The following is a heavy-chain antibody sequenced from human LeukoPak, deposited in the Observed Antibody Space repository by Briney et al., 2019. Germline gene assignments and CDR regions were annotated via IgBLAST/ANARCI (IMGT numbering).Heavy chain of an antibody. CDR3: ARDPQYRVRGVRWRGAFDI. V-gene: IGHV3-7*01. D-gene: IGHD3-10*01. J-gene: IGHJ3*02. Sequence: GGALRLSCAASGFTFSSYWMSWVRQAPGKGLEWVANIKQDGTEKYYVDSVKGRFTISRDNAKNSLYLQMNSLRAEDTAVYYCARDPQYRVRGVRWRGAFDIWGQGTMVTVSS. CDR2: IKQDGTEK. CDR1: GFTFSSYW.